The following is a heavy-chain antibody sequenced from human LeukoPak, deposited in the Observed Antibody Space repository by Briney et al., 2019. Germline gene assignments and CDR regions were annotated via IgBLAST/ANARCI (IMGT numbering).Heavy chain of an antibody. D-gene: IGHD6-13*01. Sequence: GGSLRLSCAASGFTFSSYSMNWVRQAPGKGLEWVSSISSSSSYIYYADSVKGRFTISRDNAKNSLYLQMNSLRVEDTAVYYCAKGNIAAAGTCAFDIWGQGTMVTVSS. J-gene: IGHJ3*02. CDR3: AKGNIAAAGTCAFDI. CDR1: GFTFSSYS. CDR2: ISSSSSYI. V-gene: IGHV3-21*04.